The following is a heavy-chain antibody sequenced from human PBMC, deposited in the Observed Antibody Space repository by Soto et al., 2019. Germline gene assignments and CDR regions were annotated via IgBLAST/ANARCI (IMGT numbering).Heavy chain of an antibody. V-gene: IGHV1-69*13. J-gene: IGHJ3*02. CDR3: ARGSITMIVVTNQNSAFDI. CDR2: IIPIFGTA. Sequence: ASVKVSCKASGYTFTSYGISWVRQAPGQGLEWMGGIIPIFGTANYAQKFQGRVTITADESTSTAYMELSSLRSEDTAVYYCARGSITMIVVTNQNSAFDIWGQGTMVTVSS. D-gene: IGHD3-22*01. CDR1: GYTFTSYG.